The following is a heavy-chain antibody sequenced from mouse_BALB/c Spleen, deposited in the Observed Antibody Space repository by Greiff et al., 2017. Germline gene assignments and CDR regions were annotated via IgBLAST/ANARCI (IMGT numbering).Heavy chain of an antibody. CDR1: GFTFSSYA. D-gene: IGHD2-4*01. CDR3: ARGYDYDRAWFAY. Sequence: EVKLVESGGGLVKPGGSLKLSCAASGFTFSSYAMSWVRQTPEKRLEWVASISSGGSTYYPDSVKGRFTISRDNARNILYLQMSSLRSEDTAMYYCARGYDYDRAWFAYWGQGTLVTVSA. CDR2: ISSGGST. J-gene: IGHJ3*01. V-gene: IGHV5-6-5*01.